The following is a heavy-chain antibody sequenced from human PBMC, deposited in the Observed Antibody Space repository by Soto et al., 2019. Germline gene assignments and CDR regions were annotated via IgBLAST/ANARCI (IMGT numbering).Heavy chain of an antibody. CDR2: INPNSGGT. CDR3: ARDASNKRDYDFWSGPVDY. J-gene: IGHJ4*02. D-gene: IGHD3-3*01. V-gene: IGHV1-2*04. Sequence: GASVKVSCKASGYTFTGYYMHWVRQAPGQGLEWMGWINPNSGGTNYAQKFQGWVTMTRDTSISTAYMELSRLRSDDTAVYYCARDASNKRDYDFWSGPVDYWGQGTLVTVS. CDR1: GYTFTGYY.